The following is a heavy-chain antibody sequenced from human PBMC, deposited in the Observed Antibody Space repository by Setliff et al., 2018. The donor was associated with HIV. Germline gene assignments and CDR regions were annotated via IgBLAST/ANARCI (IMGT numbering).Heavy chain of an antibody. CDR2: INPSSGST. Sequence: ASVKVSCKASGYTFTSYYMHWVRQAPGQGLEWMGIINPSSGSTTYAQKFQGRVTMARDTSTSTVYMELSSLRSEDTAVYYCARDPAPSSSASYFQHWGQGTPVTVSS. V-gene: IGHV1-46*01. D-gene: IGHD6-6*01. CDR1: GYTFTSYY. J-gene: IGHJ1*01. CDR3: ARDPAPSSSASYFQH.